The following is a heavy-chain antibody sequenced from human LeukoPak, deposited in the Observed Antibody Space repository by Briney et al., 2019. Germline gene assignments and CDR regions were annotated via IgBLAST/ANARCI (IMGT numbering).Heavy chain of an antibody. CDR3: ARECCSGGSCYSSFDY. Sequence: ASVKVSCKASGYTFTGYYMHGVRQAPGQGLEWMGWINPNSGGTNYAQKFQGRVTMTRDTSISTAYMELSRLRSDDTAVYYCARECCSGGSCYSSFDYWGQGTLVTVSS. J-gene: IGHJ4*02. CDR2: INPNSGGT. CDR1: GYTFTGYY. D-gene: IGHD2-15*01. V-gene: IGHV1-2*02.